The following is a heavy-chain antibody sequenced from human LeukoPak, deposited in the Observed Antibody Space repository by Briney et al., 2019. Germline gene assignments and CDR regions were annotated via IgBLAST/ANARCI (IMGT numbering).Heavy chain of an antibody. CDR3: ASGIQLWPIDY. Sequence: GGSLRLSCAASGFTFSDYYMSWIRQAPGKGLEWVSYISSSSSYTNYADSVKGRFTISRDNAKNSLYLQMNSLRAEDTAVYYCASGIQLWPIDYWGQGTLVTVSP. CDR1: GFTFSDYY. V-gene: IGHV3-11*03. J-gene: IGHJ4*02. CDR2: ISSSSSYT. D-gene: IGHD5-18*01.